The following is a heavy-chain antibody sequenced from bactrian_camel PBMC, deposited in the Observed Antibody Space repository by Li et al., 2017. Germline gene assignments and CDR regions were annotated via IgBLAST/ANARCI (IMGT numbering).Heavy chain of an antibody. J-gene: IGHJ7*01. CDR2: IDAVGRT. D-gene: IGHD4*01. Sequence: DVQLVESGGGSVQTGGSLTLSCVMTEWTANSYCLGWLRQAPGKERERIAAIDAVGRTSYADSVKGRFTISKDNNKNTLYLQMNSLIPGDTAMYYCATDIGNRRTMNCDFWLRHNVRSSQDYWGKGTQVTVS. CDR1: EWTANSYC. V-gene: IGHV3S42*01.